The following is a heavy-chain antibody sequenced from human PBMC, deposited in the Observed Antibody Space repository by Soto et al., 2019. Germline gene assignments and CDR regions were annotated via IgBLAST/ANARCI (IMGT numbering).Heavy chain of an antibody. CDR3: ARVSYDFWSGYPDY. D-gene: IGHD3-3*01. Sequence: LCGGSISSGDYYWSWIRQPPGKGLEWIGYIYYSGSTYYNPSLKSRVTISVDTSKNQFSLKLSSVTAADTAVYYCARVSYDFWSGYPDYWGQGTLVTVSS. CDR2: IYYSGST. CDR1: GGSISSGDYY. J-gene: IGHJ4*02. V-gene: IGHV4-30-4*01.